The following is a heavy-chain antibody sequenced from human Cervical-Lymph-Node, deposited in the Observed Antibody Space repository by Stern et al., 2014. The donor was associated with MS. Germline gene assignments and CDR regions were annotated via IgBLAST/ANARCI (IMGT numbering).Heavy chain of an antibody. Sequence: EVQLGESGGVLVQPGGSLRLSCAASGSTFSSYDMHWVRQATGKRLEWVSAIGSGGDTYDSGSVKGRFTISRENAKNSLYLQMNSLRAGDTTVYYCAREVEDSRSSGWHFDLWGRGTLVTVSS. CDR3: AREVEDSRSSGWHFDL. CDR2: IGSGGDT. V-gene: IGHV3-13*01. D-gene: IGHD6-6*01. CDR1: GSTFSSYD. J-gene: IGHJ2*01.